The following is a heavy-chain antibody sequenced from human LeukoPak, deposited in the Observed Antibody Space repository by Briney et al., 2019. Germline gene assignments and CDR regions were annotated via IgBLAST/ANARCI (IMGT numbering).Heavy chain of an antibody. CDR3: ARGRRYCTGGNCYPTFDI. Sequence: ASVKVSCKASGYTFTSYAIHWVRQAPGQSLEWMGWINAGNGNTQYSQKFQGRVTITKDTSANTAYMELSSLRSEHTAVYYCARGRRYCTGGNCYPTFDIWGQGTMVTVSS. CDR1: GYTFTSYA. CDR2: INAGNGNT. V-gene: IGHV1-3*01. D-gene: IGHD2-15*01. J-gene: IGHJ3*02.